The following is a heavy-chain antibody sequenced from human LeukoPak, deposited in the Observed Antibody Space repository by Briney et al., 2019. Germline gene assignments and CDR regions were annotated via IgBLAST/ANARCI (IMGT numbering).Heavy chain of an antibody. CDR3: ARGSYYDILTGYYNDTHAYFDY. Sequence: GGSLRLSCAASGFSLNTYAMHWVRQAPGKGLEWVALISNDGNYKYYADSVKGRFTISRDNSKNTLSLQMNSLRPEDTAVYFCARGSYYDILTGYYNDTHAYFDYWGQGTLVTVSS. CDR1: GFSLNTYA. V-gene: IGHV3-30-3*01. D-gene: IGHD3-9*01. CDR2: ISNDGNYK. J-gene: IGHJ4*02.